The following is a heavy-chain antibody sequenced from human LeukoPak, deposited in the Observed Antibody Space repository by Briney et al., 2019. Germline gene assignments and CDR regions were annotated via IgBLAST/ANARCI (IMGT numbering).Heavy chain of an antibody. D-gene: IGHD6-13*01. Sequence: SETLSLTCTVSGGSISSGDYYWSWIRQPPGKGLEWIGYIYYSGSTYSNPSLKSRVTISVDTSKNQFSLKLSPVTAADTAVYYCARGWQQLGYDYWGQGTLVTVPS. CDR1: GGSISSGDYY. J-gene: IGHJ4*02. CDR3: ARGWQQLGYDY. CDR2: IYYSGST. V-gene: IGHV4-30-4*01.